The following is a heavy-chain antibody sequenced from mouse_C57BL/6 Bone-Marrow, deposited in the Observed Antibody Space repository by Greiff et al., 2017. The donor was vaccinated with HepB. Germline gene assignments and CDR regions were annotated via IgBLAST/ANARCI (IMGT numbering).Heavy chain of an antibody. CDR2: INPNNGGT. V-gene: IGHV1-22*01. CDR1: GYTFTDYN. CDR3: ARIRRGDSSGYGEVY. Sequence: EVKLMESGPELVKPGASVKMSCKASGYTFTDYNMHWVKQSHGKSLEWIGYINPNNGGTSYNQKFKGKATLTVNKSSSTAYMELRSLTSEDSAVYYWARIRRGDSSGYGEVYWGQGTTLTVSS. J-gene: IGHJ2*01. D-gene: IGHD3-2*02.